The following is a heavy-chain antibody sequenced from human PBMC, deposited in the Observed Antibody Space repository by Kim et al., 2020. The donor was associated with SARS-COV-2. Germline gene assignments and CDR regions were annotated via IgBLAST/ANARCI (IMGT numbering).Heavy chain of an antibody. J-gene: IGHJ4*02. Sequence: GGSLRLSCAASGFTFSNAWMSWVRQAPGKGLEWVGRIKKKSYVGTILYAARVKGSYTLERDDEKNTMYPQMNTQRREDTAVYYCTSVGRSTDFDFWAQG. CDR1: GFTFSNAW. CDR3: TSVGRSTDFDF. CDR2: IKKKSYVGTI. V-gene: IGHV3-15*01. D-gene: IGHD6-13*01.